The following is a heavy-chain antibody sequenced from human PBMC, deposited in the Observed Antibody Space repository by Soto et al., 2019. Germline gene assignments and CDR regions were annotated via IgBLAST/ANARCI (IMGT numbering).Heavy chain of an antibody. CDR3: AREAMTGNSFDS. Sequence: EVQLVESGGGLVQPGGSLRLSCAASGFTFSDHYMDWVRQAPGKGLEWVGRTRNKANSYTTEYAASVKGRFTISRDNANNALFLQMNSLRAEDTGVYYCAREAMTGNSFDSWGQGTLVTVSS. J-gene: IGHJ5*01. V-gene: IGHV3-72*01. CDR1: GFTFSDHY. CDR2: TRNKANSYTT. D-gene: IGHD3-9*01.